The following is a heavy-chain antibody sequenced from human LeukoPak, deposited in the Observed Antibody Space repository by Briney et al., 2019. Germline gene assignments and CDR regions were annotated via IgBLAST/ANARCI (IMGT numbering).Heavy chain of an antibody. CDR3: ARAIKWELLPADAFDI. Sequence: NPGGSLRLSCAASGFTFNTYTMNWVRQAPGKGLEWVSSISSGTSYIYYADSVKGRFTISRDNAKNSPYLQMNSLRAEDTAVYYCARAIKWELLPADAFDIWGQGTMVTVSS. V-gene: IGHV3-21*01. CDR2: ISSGTSYI. J-gene: IGHJ3*02. D-gene: IGHD1-26*01. CDR1: GFTFNTYT.